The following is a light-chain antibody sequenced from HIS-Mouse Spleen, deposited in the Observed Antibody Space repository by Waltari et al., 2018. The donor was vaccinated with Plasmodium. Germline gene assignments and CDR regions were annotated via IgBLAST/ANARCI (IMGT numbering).Light chain of an antibody. CDR1: SRDVGGYNY. CDR2: DVS. J-gene: IGLJ2*01. CDR3: SSYTSSSTLV. V-gene: IGLV2-14*03. Sequence: QSALTQPASVSGSPGQPLTISCTGTSRDVGGYNYVSWYQQQPGKAPKLRIYDVSNRPSGVSNRFSGSKSGNTASLTISGLQAEDEADYYCSSYTSSSTLVFGGGTKLTVL.